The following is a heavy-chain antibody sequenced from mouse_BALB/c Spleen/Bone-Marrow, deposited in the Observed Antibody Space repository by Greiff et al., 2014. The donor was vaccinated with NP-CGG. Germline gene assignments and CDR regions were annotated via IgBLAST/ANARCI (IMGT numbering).Heavy chain of an antibody. V-gene: IGHV14-3*02. CDR3: ASSGNYEGGAMDY. CDR1: GFNIKDTF. CDR2: IDPANGIT. Sequence: EVKLMESGAELVKPGASVKLSCTASGFNIKDTFMHWMKQRPEQGLEWNGRIDPANGITKYDPKFQGKATITTDTSSNTAYRQLSSLTSEDTAVYYCASSGNYEGGAMDYWGQGTSVTVSS. J-gene: IGHJ4*01. D-gene: IGHD2-1*01.